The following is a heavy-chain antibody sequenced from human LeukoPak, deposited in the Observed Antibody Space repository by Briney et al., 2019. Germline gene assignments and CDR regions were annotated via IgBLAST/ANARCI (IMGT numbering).Heavy chain of an antibody. V-gene: IGHV3-33*01. CDR3: ATVMENIVSTIVE. CDR1: GLIFSRYG. J-gene: IGHJ4*02. D-gene: IGHD5/OR15-5a*01. CDR2: IWYDGSDR. Sequence: PGGSLRLSCAASGLIFSRYGMHWVRQGPRKGGWWGAVIWYDGSDRYYADSVKGRFTISRDNSRNTLYLQMNSLRADDTAVYYCATVMENIVSTIVEWGQGTPVTVSS.